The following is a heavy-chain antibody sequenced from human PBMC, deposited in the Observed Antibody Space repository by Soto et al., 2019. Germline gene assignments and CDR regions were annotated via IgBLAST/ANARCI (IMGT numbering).Heavy chain of an antibody. D-gene: IGHD3-22*01. Sequence: SLRLSCAASEFTFSNYVMNWVRQAPGKGLEWVSTISYSVDKTYYADSVKGRFTISRDNAKNSLYLQMNSLRAEDTAVYYCARGRPSRYYDSSGYSKGAEYFQHWGQGTLVTVSS. CDR1: EFTFSNYV. CDR3: ARGRPSRYYDSSGYSKGAEYFQH. V-gene: IGHV3-21*01. J-gene: IGHJ1*01. CDR2: ISYSVDKT.